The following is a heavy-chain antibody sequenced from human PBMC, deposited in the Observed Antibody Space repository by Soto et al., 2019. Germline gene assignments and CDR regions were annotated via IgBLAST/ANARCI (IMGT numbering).Heavy chain of an antibody. Sequence: GXSXKVSFKASGYTXTSYGISLVRQAPGQGLEWMGWISAYNGNTNYAQKLQGRFTMTTDTSTSTAYMELRSLRSDDTAVYYCASFSGYYYYYGMDVWGQGTTGTVSS. CDR1: GYTXTSYG. V-gene: IGHV1-18*01. CDR2: ISAYNGNT. CDR3: ASFSGYYYYYGMDV. J-gene: IGHJ6*02. D-gene: IGHD1-26*01.